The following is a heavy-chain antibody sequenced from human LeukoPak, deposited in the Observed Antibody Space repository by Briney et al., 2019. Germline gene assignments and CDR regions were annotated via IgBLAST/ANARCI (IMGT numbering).Heavy chain of an antibody. CDR2: IYHSGST. J-gene: IGHJ4*02. V-gene: IGHV4-38-2*02. CDR1: GYSISSGYY. CDR3: ARDGSIAACPSI. Sequence: PSGTLSLTCAVSGYSISSGYYWGWIRQPPGKGLEWIGSIYHSGSTYYNPSLKSRVTISVDTSKNQFSLKLSSVTAADTAVYYCARDGSIAACPSIWGQGTLVTVSS. D-gene: IGHD6-6*01.